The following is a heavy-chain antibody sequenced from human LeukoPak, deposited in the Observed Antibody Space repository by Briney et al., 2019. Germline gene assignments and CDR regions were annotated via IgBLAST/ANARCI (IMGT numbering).Heavy chain of an antibody. D-gene: IGHD3-10*01. CDR2: IQYDGSNE. CDR3: ARGGGGVKVTMVRGVIDWFDP. Sequence: GGSLRLSCAASRFTFSSYGMHWVRQAPGKGLEWVAYIQYDGSNEQYADSVKGRFSISRDSSKNILYLQMNSLRAEDTAVYYCARGGGGVKVTMVRGVIDWFDPWGQGTLVTVSS. J-gene: IGHJ5*02. V-gene: IGHV3-30*02. CDR1: RFTFSSYG.